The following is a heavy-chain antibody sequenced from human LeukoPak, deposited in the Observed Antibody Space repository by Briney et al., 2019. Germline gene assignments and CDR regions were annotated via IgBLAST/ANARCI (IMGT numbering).Heavy chain of an antibody. V-gene: IGHV3-23*01. CDR2: ISGSGGGT. CDR1: GFTFSTYA. CDR3: ASLGY. Sequence: GGSLRLSCAASGFTFSTYAMSWVRQAAGKGLEWVSLISGSGGGTYYADSVKGRFTISRDNSKNSLFLQMNSLRAEDTAVYYCASLGYWGQGTLVTVSS. D-gene: IGHD5/OR15-5a*01. J-gene: IGHJ4*02.